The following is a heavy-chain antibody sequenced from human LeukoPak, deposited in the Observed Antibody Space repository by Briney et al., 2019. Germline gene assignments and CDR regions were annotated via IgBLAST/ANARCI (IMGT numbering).Heavy chain of an antibody. CDR3: ARHIPYDYGDYADC. V-gene: IGHV4-39*01. Sequence: SETLSLTCTVSGGSINIRSYYWGWIRQPPGKGLEWIASIYYSGSTYYNLSLKSRVIISVDTSKNQFSLKLSSVTATDTAVYYCARHIPYDYGDYADCWGQGTLVTVSS. CDR2: IYYSGST. J-gene: IGHJ4*02. D-gene: IGHD4-17*01. CDR1: GGSINIRSYY.